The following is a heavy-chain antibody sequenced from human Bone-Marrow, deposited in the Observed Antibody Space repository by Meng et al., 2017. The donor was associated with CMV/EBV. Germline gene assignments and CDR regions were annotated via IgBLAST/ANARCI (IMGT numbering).Heavy chain of an antibody. J-gene: IGHJ6*02. CDR2: INWNGGST. CDR3: AKWSSPDCRSTTCLSSRYGMDV. Sequence: GGSLRLSCAASGFTSDDYGMSWVRQVPGKGLEWVSGINWNGGSTGYADSVKGRFTISRDNSKNTLYLQMNGLRAEDTAVYYCAKWSSPDCRSTTCLSSRYGMDVWGQGTTVTVSS. CDR1: GFTSDDYG. D-gene: IGHD2-2*01. V-gene: IGHV3-20*04.